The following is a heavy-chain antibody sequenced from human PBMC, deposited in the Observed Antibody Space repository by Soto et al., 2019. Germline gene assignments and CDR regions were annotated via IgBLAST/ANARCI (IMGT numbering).Heavy chain of an antibody. J-gene: IGHJ4*01. CDR1: GFTFSSYA. CDR3: AKETYYDFWCCYAHHYFVH. D-gene: IGHD3-3*01. Sequence: GGSLRLSCAASGFTFSSYAMSWVRQAPGKGLEWVSAISGSGGSTYYADSVKGRFTISRDNSKNTLYLQMNSLRAEDTAVYYCAKETYYDFWCCYAHHYFVHSGHGTLATDSS. CDR2: ISGSGGST. V-gene: IGHV3-23*01.